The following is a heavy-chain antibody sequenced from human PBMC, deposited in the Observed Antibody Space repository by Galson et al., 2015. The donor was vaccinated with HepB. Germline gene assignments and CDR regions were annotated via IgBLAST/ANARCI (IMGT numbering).Heavy chain of an antibody. CDR3: ARGSAGGIGRAFDY. CDR2: INPNSGGT. CDR1: GYTFTGDY. D-gene: IGHD6-13*01. V-gene: IGHV1-2*02. J-gene: IGHJ4*02. Sequence: SVKVSCKASGYTFTGDYMHWVRQAPGQGLEWMGWINPNSGGTNYAQKFQGRVTMTRDTSITTAYMELSSLRSDDTAVYYCARGSAGGIGRAFDYWGQGTLVTVSS.